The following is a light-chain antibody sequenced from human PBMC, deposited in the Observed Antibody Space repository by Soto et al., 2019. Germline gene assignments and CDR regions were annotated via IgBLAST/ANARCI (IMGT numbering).Light chain of an antibody. CDR3: QQYYSFPIT. J-gene: IGKJ5*01. CDR1: QDIISY. V-gene: IGKV1-8*01. CDR2: AAS. Sequence: AIRMTQSPSSFSASTGDRVTITCRASQDIISYLAWYQQKPGKAPKLLIYAASTLQSGVPSRFSGSGSGTEFTLTISGLQSEDFGTYYCQQYYSFPITFGQGTRLEIK.